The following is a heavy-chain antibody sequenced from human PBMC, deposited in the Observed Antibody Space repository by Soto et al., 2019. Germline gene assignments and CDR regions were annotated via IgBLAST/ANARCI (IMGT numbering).Heavy chain of an antibody. CDR2: IYYSGST. D-gene: IGHD6-19*01. Sequence: SQTLSLTCTVSGGSLSSYYWNWIRQSPGKGLEWIGYIYYSGSTNYNPSLKSRVTISVDTSKNQFSLKLSSVTAADTAVYYCASTAHSSGWYSGGFDYWGQGTLVTVSS. CDR1: GGSLSSYY. V-gene: IGHV4-59*01. CDR3: ASTAHSSGWYSGGFDY. J-gene: IGHJ4*02.